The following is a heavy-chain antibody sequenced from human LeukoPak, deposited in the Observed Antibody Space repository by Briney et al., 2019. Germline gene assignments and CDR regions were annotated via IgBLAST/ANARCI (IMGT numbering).Heavy chain of an antibody. CDR3: SRVGSWNDYGYHLDF. J-gene: IGHJ4*02. D-gene: IGHD1-1*01. CDR2: MFTSGST. Sequence: SETLSITCTVSCGFISSYYCSWIRQPARKGVEWIGRMFTSGSTHYNPSLKSRVPMPLDTSKDQFSLRLASEAPEHTDAGYFSRVGSWNDYGYHLDFWGQGTVVTVSS. CDR1: CGFISSYY. V-gene: IGHV4-4*07.